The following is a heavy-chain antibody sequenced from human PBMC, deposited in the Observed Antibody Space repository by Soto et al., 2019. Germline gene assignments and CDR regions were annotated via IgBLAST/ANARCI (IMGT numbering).Heavy chain of an antibody. CDR2: ISGGGDIT. Sequence: GGSLRLSCAASGFTFSNYAMSWVRQAPGKGLEWVSAISGGGDITYHADSVKGRFTISRDNSKNTLYLQMNSLRAEDTALYYCAKTVPATNYWGQGTLVTVPQ. V-gene: IGHV3-23*01. CDR1: GFTFSNYA. CDR3: AKTVPATNY. J-gene: IGHJ4*02. D-gene: IGHD6-19*01.